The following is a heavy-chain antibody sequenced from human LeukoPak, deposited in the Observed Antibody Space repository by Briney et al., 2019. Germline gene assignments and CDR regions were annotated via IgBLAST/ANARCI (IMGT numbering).Heavy chain of an antibody. CDR1: GFIVSNKY. CDR3: ASGGAAARFDY. CDR2: IYNDGRT. V-gene: IGHV3-53*01. D-gene: IGHD6-13*01. Sequence: GGSLRLSCAASGFIVSNKYMTWVRQAPGKGLEWVSLIYNDGRTYYADSVKGRFTISRDNAKNSLYLQMNSLRAEDTAVYYCASGGAAARFDYWGQGTLVTVSS. J-gene: IGHJ4*02.